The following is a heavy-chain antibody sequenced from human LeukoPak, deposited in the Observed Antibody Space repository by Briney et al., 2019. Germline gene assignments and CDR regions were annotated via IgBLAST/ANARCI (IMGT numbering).Heavy chain of an antibody. CDR3: ARPMVPGALEYFGLDV. J-gene: IGHJ6*02. CDR2: INNVGSYT. D-gene: IGHD3-10*01. CDR1: GFKFSDYY. V-gene: IGHV3-11*03. Sequence: GGSLRLSCTTSGFKFSDYYMTWLRQAPGKGLEWISHINNVGSYTNYAASVKGRFTISRDNAKNSVHLQMINLRSEDTAVYYCARPMVPGALEYFGLDVWGRGTTVIVSS.